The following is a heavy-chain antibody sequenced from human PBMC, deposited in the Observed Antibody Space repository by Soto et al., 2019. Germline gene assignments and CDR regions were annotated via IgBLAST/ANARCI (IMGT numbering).Heavy chain of an antibody. Sequence: QITLKESGPTLVKPTQTLTLTCTFSGFSLSTSGVGVAWIRQPPGKALEWIALIYWDDDKRYRPSLETRLTVTKDTSKNQVVVSMTNMDSVDTATYYCAYLPCSGGSCYWFSYSGMDVWGQGTTVPVSS. V-gene: IGHV2-5*02. D-gene: IGHD2-15*01. CDR2: IYWDDDK. CDR3: AYLPCSGGSCYWFSYSGMDV. CDR1: GFSLSTSGVG. J-gene: IGHJ6*02.